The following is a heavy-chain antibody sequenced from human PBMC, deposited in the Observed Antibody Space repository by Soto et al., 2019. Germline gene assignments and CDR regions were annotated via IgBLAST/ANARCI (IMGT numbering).Heavy chain of an antibody. CDR1: GYTLTELS. V-gene: IGHV1-24*01. J-gene: IGHJ4*02. CDR2: FDPEDGET. CDR3: ATSRRIAVAGTTAYFDY. Sequence: ASVKVSCKVSGYTLTELSMHWVRQAPGKGLEWMGGFDPEDGETIYAQKFQGRVTMTEDTSTDTAYMELSSLRSEDTAVYYCATSRRIAVAGTTAYFDYWGQGTLVTVSP. D-gene: IGHD6-19*01.